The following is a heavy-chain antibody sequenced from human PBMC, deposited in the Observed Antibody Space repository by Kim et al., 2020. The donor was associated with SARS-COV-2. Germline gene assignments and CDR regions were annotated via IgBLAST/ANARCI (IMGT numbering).Heavy chain of an antibody. CDR2: IDFSGTT. D-gene: IGHD2-21*02. CDR3: ASVPLSDRGFLYYAMDV. CDR1: GGSISSGTNY. V-gene: IGHV4-31*03. Sequence: SESLSLTCTVSGGSISSGTNYWAWIRQFPGKGLEWIGHIDFSGTTFYNSTLKSRLTITVDISKNQFSLELFSVTAADTAMYYCASVPLSDRGFLYYAMDV. J-gene: IGHJ6*01.